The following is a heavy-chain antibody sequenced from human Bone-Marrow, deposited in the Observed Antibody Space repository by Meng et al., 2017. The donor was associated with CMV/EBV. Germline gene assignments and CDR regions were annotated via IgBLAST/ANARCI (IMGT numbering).Heavy chain of an antibody. V-gene: IGHV1-69*05. Sequence: SLKVSCKASGGTFSSYAISWVRQAPGQGLEWMGGIIPIFGTANYAQKFQGRVTITTDESTSTAYMELSSLRSEDTAVYYCAREVIVEGPIVDYYYFGMDVWGQGPTVTVSS. CDR3: AREVIVEGPIVDYYYFGMDV. J-gene: IGHJ6*02. CDR1: GGTFSSYA. D-gene: IGHD3-22*01. CDR2: IIPIFGTA.